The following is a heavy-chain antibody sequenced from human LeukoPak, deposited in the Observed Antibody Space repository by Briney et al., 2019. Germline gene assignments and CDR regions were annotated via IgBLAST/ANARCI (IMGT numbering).Heavy chain of an antibody. CDR2: INSSGSTI. Sequence: SLRLSCAASGFTFSSYEMNWVRQAPGKGLEWVSYINSSGSTIYYADSVKGRFTISRDNAKNSLYLQMNSLRAEDTDVYYCARTGRGYDFWRGSYYYMDVWGKGTTVTVSS. J-gene: IGHJ6*03. V-gene: IGHV3-48*03. D-gene: IGHD3-3*01. CDR3: ARTGRGYDFWRGSYYYMDV. CDR1: GFTFSSYE.